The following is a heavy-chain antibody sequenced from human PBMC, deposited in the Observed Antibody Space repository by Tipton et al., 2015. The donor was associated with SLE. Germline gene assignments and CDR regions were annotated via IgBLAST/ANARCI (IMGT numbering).Heavy chain of an antibody. CDR2: IYTSGST. D-gene: IGHD6-13*01. J-gene: IGHJ5*02. CDR3: AREQQLVLNWFDP. V-gene: IGHV4-61*02. Sequence: TLSLTCTVSGGSISSGSYYWSWIRQPAGKGLEWIGRIYTSGSTNYNPSLKSRVTISVDTSKNQFSLKLSSVTAADTAVYYCAREQQLVLNWFDPWGQETLVTVSS. CDR1: GGSISSGSYY.